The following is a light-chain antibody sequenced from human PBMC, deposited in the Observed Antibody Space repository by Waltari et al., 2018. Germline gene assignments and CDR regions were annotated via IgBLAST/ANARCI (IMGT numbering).Light chain of an antibody. V-gene: IGLV2-14*01. CDR2: EVS. CDR3: SSYTSSSTLDWV. J-gene: IGLJ3*02. Sequence: QSALTQPASVSGSPGQSITISCTGTSSDVGGYNYVSWYQQHPGKAPKLMLYEVSNRPSGVSNRFSGAKSGNTASLTISGLQAEDEADYYCSSYTSSSTLDWVFGGGTKLTVL. CDR1: SSDVGGYNY.